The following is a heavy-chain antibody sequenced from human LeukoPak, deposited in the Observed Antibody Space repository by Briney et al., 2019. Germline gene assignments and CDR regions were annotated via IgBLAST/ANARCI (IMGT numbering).Heavy chain of an antibody. CDR2: IYYSGST. Sequence: SQTLSLTCTVSGGSISSGGSYWSWIRQHPGKGLEWIGYIYYSGSTYYNPSLTSRVTISVDTSKNQFSLKLSSVTAADTAVYYCAREAVTTGFTYYGMDVWGQGTTVTVSS. CDR3: AREAVTTGFTYYGMDV. V-gene: IGHV4-31*03. J-gene: IGHJ6*02. D-gene: IGHD4-17*01. CDR1: GGSISSGGSY.